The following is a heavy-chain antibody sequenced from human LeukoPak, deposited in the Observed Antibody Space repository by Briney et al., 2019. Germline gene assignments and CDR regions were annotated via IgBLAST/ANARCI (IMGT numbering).Heavy chain of an antibody. CDR1: GFIFSSYW. Sequence: GGSLRLSCAASGFIFSSYWMHWVRQAPGKGLVWVSRIKSDGSSASYADSVKGRFTISRDNAKNTLHLQMNSLRAEDTAVYYCARVGAVAGGFDIWGQGTMVTVSS. D-gene: IGHD6-19*01. J-gene: IGHJ3*02. CDR2: IKSDGSSA. V-gene: IGHV3-74*01. CDR3: ARVGAVAGGFDI.